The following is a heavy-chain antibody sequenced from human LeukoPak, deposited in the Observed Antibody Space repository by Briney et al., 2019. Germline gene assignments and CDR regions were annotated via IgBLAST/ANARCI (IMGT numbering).Heavy chain of an antibody. CDR2: ISSSGSTI. D-gene: IGHD3-22*01. V-gene: IGHV3-48*03. CDR1: GFTFSSYE. CDR3: ARDLYRIVVVPHYFDY. Sequence: PGGSLRLSCAASGFTFSSYEMNWVRQAPGKGLEWVSSISSSGSTIYYADSVKGRFTISRDNAKNSLYLQFNSLTAEDTAVYYCARDLYRIVVVPHYFDYWGQGTLVTVSS. J-gene: IGHJ4*02.